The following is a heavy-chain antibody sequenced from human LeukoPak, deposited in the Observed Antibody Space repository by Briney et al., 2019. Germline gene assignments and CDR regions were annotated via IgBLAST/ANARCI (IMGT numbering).Heavy chain of an antibody. V-gene: IGHV3-23*01. CDR3: AKGGRLLWFGEPTDFFDY. J-gene: IGHJ4*02. Sequence: PGGSLRLSCAASGFTFSSYAMSWVRQAPGKGLEWVSAISGSGGSAYYADSVKGRFTISRDNSKNTLYLQMNSLRAEDTAVYYCAKGGRLLWFGEPTDFFDYWGQGTLVTVSS. CDR1: GFTFSSYA. CDR2: ISGSGGSA. D-gene: IGHD3-10*01.